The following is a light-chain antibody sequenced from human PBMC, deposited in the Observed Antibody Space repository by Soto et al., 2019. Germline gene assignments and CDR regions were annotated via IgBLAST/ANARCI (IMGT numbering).Light chain of an antibody. J-gene: IGLJ1*01. Sequence: QPVLTQPPSASGTPGQRVTISCSGSSSNIGSNTIHWYQQLPGTAPKLLIHSDDKLPSGVPDRFSGSKSGTSGSLAISGLQSGDEADYYCAAWDDSLNGFVFGAGTKLTVL. CDR3: AAWDDSLNGFV. CDR1: SSNIGSNT. CDR2: SDD. V-gene: IGLV1-44*01.